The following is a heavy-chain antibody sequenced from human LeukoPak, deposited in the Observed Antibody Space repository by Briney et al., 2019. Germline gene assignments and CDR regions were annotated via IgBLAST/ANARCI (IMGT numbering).Heavy chain of an antibody. CDR2: IGTAGDT. CDR3: ARQMTPHGNFDY. D-gene: IGHD1-26*01. V-gene: IGHV3-13*01. J-gene: IGHJ4*02. CDR1: GFTLSNFA. Sequence: GGSLRLSCAASGFTLSNFAMHWVRQATGKGLELVSAIGTAGDTFYPGSVKGRFTISRENAKNSLYLQMNNLRAEDTAVYYCARQMTPHGNFDYWGQGTLVTVSS.